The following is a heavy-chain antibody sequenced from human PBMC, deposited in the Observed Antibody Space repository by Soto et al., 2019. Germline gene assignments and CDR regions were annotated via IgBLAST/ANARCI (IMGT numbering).Heavy chain of an antibody. CDR3: ARLNGYCISTNCHGYYGMDV. Sequence: SETLSLTCSVSGGSISSNSYSWGWIRQPPGKGLEWIATLYSDRDTYYNPSLLSRVTISVDTSKNEFSLRLSSVTAADTAVYYCARLNGYCISTNCHGYYGMDVWGQGTTVTVSS. D-gene: IGHD2-2*03. CDR1: GGSISSNSYS. CDR2: LYSDRDT. J-gene: IGHJ6*02. V-gene: IGHV4-39*01.